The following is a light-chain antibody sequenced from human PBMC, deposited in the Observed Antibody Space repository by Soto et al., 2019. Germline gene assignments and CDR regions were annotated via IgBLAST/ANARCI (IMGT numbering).Light chain of an antibody. V-gene: IGKV1-39*01. CDR1: QTVISY. CDR2: AAS. CDR3: QQSYRFPKT. Sequence: DVQMTQSPSSLSASVGDSLTLTCRASQTVISYLNWYQQKPGKAPKLLIYAASTLQSGVPSRFSGSGSGTEFTLTIISLQPEDFATYYCQQSYRFPKTFGRGTKVEVK. J-gene: IGKJ1*01.